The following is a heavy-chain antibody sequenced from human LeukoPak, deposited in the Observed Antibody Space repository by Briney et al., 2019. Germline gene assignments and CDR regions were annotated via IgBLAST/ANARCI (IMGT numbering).Heavy chain of an antibody. J-gene: IGHJ4*02. CDR1: GGSISSSSYS. CDR2: IYYSGST. CDR3: GTSDYYDSSGYYYGNY. Sequence: SETLSLTCTVSGGSISSSSYSWGWSRQPPGKGLEWIGSIYYSGSTYYNPSLKSRVTISVDTSKNQFSLKLSSVTAADTAVYYCGTSDYYDSSGYYYGNYWGQGTLVTVSS. D-gene: IGHD3-22*01. V-gene: IGHV4-39*01.